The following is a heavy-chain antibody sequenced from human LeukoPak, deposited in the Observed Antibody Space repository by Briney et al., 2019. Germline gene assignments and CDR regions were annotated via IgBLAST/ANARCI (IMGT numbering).Heavy chain of an antibody. CDR2: IYYSGST. Sequence: PSETLSLTCTVSGGSISSYYWSWIRQPPGKGLEWIGYIYYSGSTNYNPSLKSRVTISVDTSKNQFSLKLTSVTAADTAVYYCARDVPKKAPYGVDVWGPGTTVIVSS. J-gene: IGHJ6*02. V-gene: IGHV4-59*12. CDR3: ARDVPKKAPYGVDV. D-gene: IGHD2-2*01. CDR1: GGSISSYY.